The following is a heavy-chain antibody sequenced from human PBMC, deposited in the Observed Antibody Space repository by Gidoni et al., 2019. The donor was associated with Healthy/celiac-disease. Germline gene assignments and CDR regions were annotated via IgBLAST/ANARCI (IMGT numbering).Heavy chain of an antibody. J-gene: IGHJ4*02. D-gene: IGHD1-1*01. CDR2: IYYSGST. CDR1: GFYISSGGYY. V-gene: IGHV4-31*03. CDR3: ARATEGVRGSYYFDY. Sequence: QVQLQESGPGLVKPSQPLSLTCTVSGFYISSGGYYWSWIRQHPGKGLEWVGYIYYSGSTYYNPSLKSRVTISVDTSKNQFSLKLSSVTAADTAVYYCARATEGVRGSYYFDYWGQGTLVTVSS.